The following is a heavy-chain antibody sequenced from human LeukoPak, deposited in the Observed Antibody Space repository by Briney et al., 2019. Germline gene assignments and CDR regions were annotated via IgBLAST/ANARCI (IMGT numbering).Heavy chain of an antibody. CDR2: VYTGGGT. J-gene: IGHJ4*02. CDR1: GFSVSTTY. V-gene: IGHV3-53*01. Sequence: PGGSLRLSCAASGFSVSTTYISWVRQTPEKGLQWVSVVYTGGGTDHADSVKGRFSISRDSSKNTVSLQMNNLRTEGTAIYYCTRSGYRHPYHFDSWGQGTLVIVSS. D-gene: IGHD3-22*01. CDR3: TRSGYRHPYHFDS.